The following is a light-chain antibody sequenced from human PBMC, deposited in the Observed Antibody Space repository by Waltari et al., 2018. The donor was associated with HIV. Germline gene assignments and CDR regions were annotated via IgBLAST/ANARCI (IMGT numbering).Light chain of an antibody. J-gene: IGLJ3*02. CDR1: TSTIGTNN. CDR3: SAWDASLGAWM. CDR2: SNI. Sequence: QSVLTQPPSASGTPGQRIIISCSGSTSTIGTNNVNWYQQLPGTTPRLLMHSNIQRPAGVPGVFSGSRSGTSASLAISGLQSEDEADYYCSAWDASLGAWMFGGGTKLTVL. V-gene: IGLV1-44*01.